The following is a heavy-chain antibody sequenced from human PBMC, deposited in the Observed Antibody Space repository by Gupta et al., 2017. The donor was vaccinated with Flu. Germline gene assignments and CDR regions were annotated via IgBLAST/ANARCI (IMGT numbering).Heavy chain of an antibody. Sequence: QVQLVRPGAEVKKPGDPVKVSCKAYGYTFTTYYMHWVRQAPGQGLEWMGIINPSDGSTSYSQKFQGRVTMTRDTSTSTVYMELSSLRSEDTAVYYCARCTFPAATVGSEYFLHWGQGTLLTVSS. V-gene: IGHV1-46*01. CDR3: ARCTFPAATVGSEYFLH. D-gene: IGHD2-2*01. J-gene: IGHJ1*01. CDR2: INPSDGST. CDR1: GYTFTTYY.